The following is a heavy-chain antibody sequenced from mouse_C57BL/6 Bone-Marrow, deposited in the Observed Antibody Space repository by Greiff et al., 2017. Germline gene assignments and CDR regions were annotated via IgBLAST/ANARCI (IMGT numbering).Heavy chain of an antibody. CDR1: GYTFTRYW. V-gene: IGHV1-55*01. CDR3: ARYSGLRFAY. CDR2: VYPGSGST. Sequence: QVQLQQPGAELVKPGASVKMSCKASGYTFTRYWLTWVKQRPGQGLVWIGDVYPGSGSTNYNEKFKSKATLTVDTSSSTAYMQLSSLTSEDSAVYYCARYSGLRFAYWGQGTLVTVSA. D-gene: IGHD2-4*01. J-gene: IGHJ3*01.